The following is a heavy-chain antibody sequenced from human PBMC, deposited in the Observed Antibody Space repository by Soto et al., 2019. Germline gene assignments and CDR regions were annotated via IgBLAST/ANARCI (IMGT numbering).Heavy chain of an antibody. CDR1: GGSISSGGYS. Sequence: PSETLSLTCAVSGGSISSGGYSWSWIRQPPGKGLEWIGYIYHSGSTYCNPSLKSRVTISVDRSKNQFSLKLSSVTAADTAVYYCARGKSDWLSADYYFDYWGQGTLVTVSS. D-gene: IGHD3-9*01. CDR2: IYHSGST. J-gene: IGHJ4*02. V-gene: IGHV4-30-2*01. CDR3: ARGKSDWLSADYYFDY.